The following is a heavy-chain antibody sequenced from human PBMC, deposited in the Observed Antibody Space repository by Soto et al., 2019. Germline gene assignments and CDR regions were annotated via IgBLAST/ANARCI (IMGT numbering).Heavy chain of an antibody. CDR3: GNIVGERVTTLVDS. D-gene: IGHD4-17*01. J-gene: IGHJ4*02. V-gene: IGHV3-23*01. Sequence: EVQLLASGGGLVQPGGSLRLSCAASGFTFSAYAMSWVRQAPGKGLELVSGISGSDGSTHYADSVKGRFTISRSNSRKTMYLQMNNLIVDDTAVYYCGNIVGERVTTLVDSGVQGTLVTVSS. CDR1: GFTFSAYA. CDR2: ISGSDGST.